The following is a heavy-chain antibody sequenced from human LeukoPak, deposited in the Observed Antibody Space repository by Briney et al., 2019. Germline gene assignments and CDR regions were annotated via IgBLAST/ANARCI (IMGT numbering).Heavy chain of an antibody. V-gene: IGHV3-21*01. CDR3: AKQRLQGGGPPDY. Sequence: PGGSLRLSCAASGFTFSIDSMNCVRQAPGEGLEWVSSISSSSSYIYYADSVKGRFTISRDNAKNSLYLQMNSLRAEDTAVYYCAKQRLQGGGPPDYWGQGTLVTVSS. J-gene: IGHJ4*02. D-gene: IGHD1/OR15-1a*01. CDR2: ISSSSSYI. CDR1: GFTFSIDS.